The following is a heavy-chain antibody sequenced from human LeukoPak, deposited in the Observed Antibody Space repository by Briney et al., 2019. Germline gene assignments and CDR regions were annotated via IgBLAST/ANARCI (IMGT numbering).Heavy chain of an antibody. CDR1: GGSISSYY. CDR3: ARVGVAAKSSRYFDS. D-gene: IGHD2-15*01. V-gene: IGHV4-59*06. Sequence: SETLSLTCTVSGGSISSYYWSWIRQLPGEGLEWIGYIHYSGSTYYNPSLKSRITISVDTSKKQFSLKLSSVTAADTAVYYYARVGVAAKSSRYFDSWGQGTLVAVSS. J-gene: IGHJ4*02. CDR2: IHYSGST.